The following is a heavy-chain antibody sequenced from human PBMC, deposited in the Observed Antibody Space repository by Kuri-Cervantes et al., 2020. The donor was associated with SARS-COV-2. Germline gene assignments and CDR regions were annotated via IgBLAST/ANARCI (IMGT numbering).Heavy chain of an antibody. CDR3: AKRLPYDFWSGPGSVVDV. CDR1: GFTFSSYG. J-gene: IGHJ6*02. D-gene: IGHD3-3*01. V-gene: IGHV3-33*06. Sequence: GGSLRLSCAASGFTFSSYGMHWVRQAPGKGLEWVAVIWYDGSNKYYADSVKGRFTISRDNSKNTLYLQMNSLRAEDTAVYYCAKRLPYDFWSGPGSVVDVWGQGTTVTVSS. CDR2: IWYDGSNK.